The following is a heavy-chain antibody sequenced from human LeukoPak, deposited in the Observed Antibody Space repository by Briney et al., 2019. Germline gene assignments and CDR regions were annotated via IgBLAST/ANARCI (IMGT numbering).Heavy chain of an antibody. J-gene: IGHJ4*02. CDR2: IYYSGST. V-gene: IGHV4-59*08. D-gene: IGHD6-13*01. CDR1: GVSISSYY. Sequence: SETLSLTCTVSGVSISSYYWSWIRQPPGKGLEWIGCIYYSGSTNYNPSLKSRVTISVDTSKNQFSLKLSSVTAADTAVYYCAGGIAAAGYDYWGQGTLVTVSS. CDR3: AGGIAAAGYDY.